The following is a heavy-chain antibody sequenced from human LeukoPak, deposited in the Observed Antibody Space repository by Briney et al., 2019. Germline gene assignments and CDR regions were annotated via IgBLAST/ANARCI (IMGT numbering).Heavy chain of an antibody. J-gene: IGHJ6*02. CDR3: AKDLHYKVAMDV. CDR1: GFTISGFA. Sequence: PGGSPSLSCAASGFTISGFAMTWVRQAPGKGLEWVASIGSDYKTHYSESVKGRFAISRDNSKSTVFLQMNSLRAEDTALYYWAKDLHYKVAMDVWDHGSALTVSS. CDR2: SIGSDYKT. V-gene: IGHV3-23*01. D-gene: IGHD2-15*01.